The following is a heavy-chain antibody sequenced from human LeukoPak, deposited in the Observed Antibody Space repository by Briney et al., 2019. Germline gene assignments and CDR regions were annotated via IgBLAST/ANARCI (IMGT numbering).Heavy chain of an antibody. CDR1: GDSIISGGYY. D-gene: IGHD3-16*01. J-gene: IGHJ4*02. Sequence: PAETLSLTCTVSGDSIISGGYYWSWIRHRPGKGLEWIGYIYFSGNTDYSPSFRSRAAISLDTSKHQFSLKLSSVTAADTAIYYCARTEGKLYLGNWGQGTLVTVSS. CDR2: IYFSGNT. CDR3: ARTEGKLYLGN. V-gene: IGHV4-31*03.